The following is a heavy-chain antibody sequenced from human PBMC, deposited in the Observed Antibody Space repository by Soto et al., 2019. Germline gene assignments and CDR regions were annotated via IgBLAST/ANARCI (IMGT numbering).Heavy chain of an antibody. D-gene: IGHD3-22*01. Sequence: ASVKVSFKASGYTFTSYGISWVRQAPGQGLQWMGWISAYNGNTNYAQKLQGRVSITTDTSTSTAYMELRSLRSDDTAVYYCPRHASSGYYYGYWGQATLVTVSS. CDR2: ISAYNGNT. J-gene: IGHJ4*02. CDR3: PRHASSGYYYGY. CDR1: GYTFTSYG. V-gene: IGHV1-18*01.